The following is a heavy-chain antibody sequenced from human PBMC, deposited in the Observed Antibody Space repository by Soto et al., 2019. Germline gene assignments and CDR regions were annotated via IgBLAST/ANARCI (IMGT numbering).Heavy chain of an antibody. D-gene: IGHD2-21*02. V-gene: IGHV3-9*01. CDR2: ISWNSGSI. J-gene: IGHJ4*02. CDR3: AKGGYCGGDCYSPHLDY. CDR1: GFTFDDYA. Sequence: EVQLVESGGGLVQPGRSLRLSCAASGFTFDDYAMHWVRQAPGKGLEWVSGISWNSGSIGYADSVKGRFTISRDNAKNSLYLQMNSLRAEDTALYYCAKGGYCGGDCYSPHLDYWGQGTLVTVSS.